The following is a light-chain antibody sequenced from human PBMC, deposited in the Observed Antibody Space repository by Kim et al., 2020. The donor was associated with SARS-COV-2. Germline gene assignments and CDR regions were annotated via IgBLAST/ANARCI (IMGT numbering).Light chain of an antibody. V-gene: IGLV2-18*02. CDR1: SRDVGGYNR. CDR2: EVN. J-gene: IGLJ2*01. CDR3: SSYINSNTVI. Sequence: GQSVTISCTGTSRDVGGYNRVSWYQQPPGTAPKLIIYEVNKRPSGVPGRFSGSKSGNTASLTISGLQAEDEADYYCSSYINSNTVIFGGGTQLTVL.